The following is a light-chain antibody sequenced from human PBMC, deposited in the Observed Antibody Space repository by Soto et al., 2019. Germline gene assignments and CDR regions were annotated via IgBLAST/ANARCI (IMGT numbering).Light chain of an antibody. CDR1: QSVSRN. CDR3: QQYNNWPPP. CDR2: GAS. Sequence: EIVMTPSPATVSVSPSDRSTLSCGASQSVSRNLAWYQQKPGQAPRLLLYGASTRATGIPARFSGSGSGTDFTLTISSLQSEDSAVYYCQQYNNWPPPFGQGTKVDIK. J-gene: IGKJ1*01. V-gene: IGKV3-15*01.